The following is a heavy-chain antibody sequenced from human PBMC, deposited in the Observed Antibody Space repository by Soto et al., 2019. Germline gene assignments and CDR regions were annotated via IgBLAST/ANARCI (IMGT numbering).Heavy chain of an antibody. CDR1: GYTFTSYG. CDR2: ISAYNGNT. V-gene: IGHV1-18*01. D-gene: IGHD6-13*01. Sequence: QVQLVQSGAEVKKPGASVKVSCKASGYTFTSYGISWVRQAPGQGLEWMGWISAYNGNTNYAQKLQGRVTMTTDTSTSTAYMGLRSLRSDDTAVYYCARASSSWNQPYYYYGMDVWGQGTTVTVSS. J-gene: IGHJ6*02. CDR3: ARASSSWNQPYYYYGMDV.